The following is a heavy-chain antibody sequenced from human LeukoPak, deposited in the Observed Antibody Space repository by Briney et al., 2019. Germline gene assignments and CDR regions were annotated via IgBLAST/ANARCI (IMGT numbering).Heavy chain of an antibody. CDR1: GLSFSIYS. J-gene: IGHJ4*02. V-gene: IGHV3-21*01. CDR3: GGLAVFDY. CDR2: ISSSGSYI. Sequence: GGSLRLSCAPSGLSFSIYSVNCVRPAPGEGLEWVSSISSSGSYIYYADSVKGRFTISRDNSRNTLYLQMNSLRPEDTAVYYCGGLAVFDYWGQGTLVTVSS. D-gene: IGHD2-15*01.